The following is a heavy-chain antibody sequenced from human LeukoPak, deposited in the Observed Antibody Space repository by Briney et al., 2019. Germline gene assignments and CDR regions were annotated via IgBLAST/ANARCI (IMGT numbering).Heavy chain of an antibody. V-gene: IGHV3-53*01. Sequence: GGSLGLSCAASGFTFSSYAMSWVRQAPGKGLEWVSVIYSGGTTYYADSMKGRFTISRDNSKNTLYLQMNSLRAADTAVYYCATESPSCGGDCFGYWGQGTLVTVSS. CDR1: GFTFSSYA. CDR3: ATESPSCGGDCFGY. CDR2: IYSGGTT. J-gene: IGHJ4*02. D-gene: IGHD2-21*01.